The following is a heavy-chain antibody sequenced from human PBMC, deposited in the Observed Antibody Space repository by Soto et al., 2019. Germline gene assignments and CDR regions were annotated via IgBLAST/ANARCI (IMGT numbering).Heavy chain of an antibody. CDR2: IIPIFGTA. Sequence: QVQLVQSGAEVKKPGSSVKVSCKASGGTFSSYAISWVRQAPGQGLEWMGGIIPIFGTANYAQKYEGRVTITADESTSTAYMELSSLRSEDTAVYYGARERIAARPDWYFDLWGRGTLVTVSS. V-gene: IGHV1-69*12. CDR1: GGTFSSYA. D-gene: IGHD6-6*01. J-gene: IGHJ2*01. CDR3: ARERIAARPDWYFDL.